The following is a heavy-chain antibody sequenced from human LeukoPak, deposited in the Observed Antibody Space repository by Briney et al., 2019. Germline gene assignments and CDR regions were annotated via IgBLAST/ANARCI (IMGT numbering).Heavy chain of an antibody. V-gene: IGHV1-69*01. Sequence: SVNVSCKASGGTFSSYAISWVRQAPGQGLEWMGGIIPIFGTANYAQKFQGRVTITADESTSTAYMELSSLRSEDTAVYYCAREGIVVVPAAIGYYFDYWGQGTLVTVSS. D-gene: IGHD2-2*02. CDR3: AREGIVVVPAAIGYYFDY. J-gene: IGHJ4*02. CDR1: GGTFSSYA. CDR2: IIPIFGTA.